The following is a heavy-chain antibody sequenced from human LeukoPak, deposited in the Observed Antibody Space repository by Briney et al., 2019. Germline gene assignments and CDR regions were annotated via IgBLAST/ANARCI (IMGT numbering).Heavy chain of an antibody. J-gene: IGHJ6*03. V-gene: IGHV3-7*01. D-gene: IGHD1-26*01. CDR3: ARDARGIVGATSGDLVGYYYYYMDV. CDR1: GFTFSSYT. Sequence: PGGSLRLSCAASGFTFSSYTMNWVRQAPGKGLEWVANIKQDGSEKYYVDSVKGRFTISRDNAKNSLYLQMNSLRAEDTAVYYCARDARGIVGATSGDLVGYYYYYMDVWGKGTTVTISS. CDR2: IKQDGSEK.